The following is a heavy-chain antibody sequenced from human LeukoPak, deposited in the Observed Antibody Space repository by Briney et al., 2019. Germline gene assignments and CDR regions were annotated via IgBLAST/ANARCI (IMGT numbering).Heavy chain of an antibody. D-gene: IGHD6-13*01. J-gene: IGHJ4*02. CDR3: ASSRGARYYFDY. Sequence: GGSLRLSCAASGFTVSSNYMSWVRQAPGKGLEWVSVIYSGGSTYYADSVKGRFTISRDNSKNTLYLQMNSLRAEDTAVYYCASSRGARYYFDYWGQGTLVTVSS. V-gene: IGHV3-53*01. CDR2: IYSGGST. CDR1: GFTVSSNY.